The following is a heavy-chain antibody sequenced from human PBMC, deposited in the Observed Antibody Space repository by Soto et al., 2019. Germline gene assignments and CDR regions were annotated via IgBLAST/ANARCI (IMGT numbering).Heavy chain of an antibody. CDR3: AKGDNLGPKTGYAFDP. D-gene: IGHD5-12*01. J-gene: IGHJ5*02. V-gene: IGHV6-1*01. Sequence: SQTLSLTCAFSGDSVSSNTASWNLIRQSPSRGLEWLGRTYFRSKWYNDYAVSVKSRIIINPDTSNNQFSLQLNSVTPEDTAVYFCAKGDNLGPKTGYAFDPWGQGIMVTVSS. CDR1: GDSVSSNTAS. CDR2: TYFRSKWYN.